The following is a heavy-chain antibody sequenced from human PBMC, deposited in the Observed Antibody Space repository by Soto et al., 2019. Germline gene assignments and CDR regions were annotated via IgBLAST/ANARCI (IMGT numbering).Heavy chain of an antibody. CDR1: GYTFTSYG. D-gene: IGHD6-13*01. Sequence: ASVKVSCKASGYTFTSYGISWVRQAPGQGLEWMGWISAYNGNTNYAQKLQGRVTMTTDTSTSTAYMELRSLRSDDTTVYYCARGRGHDRIGTYYMDVWGKGTTVTVSS. V-gene: IGHV1-18*01. CDR3: ARGRGHDRIGTYYMDV. J-gene: IGHJ6*03. CDR2: ISAYNGNT.